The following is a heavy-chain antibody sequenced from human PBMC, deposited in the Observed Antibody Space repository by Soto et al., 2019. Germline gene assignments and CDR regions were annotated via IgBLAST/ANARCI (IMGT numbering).Heavy chain of an antibody. CDR1: GFTFSSYS. J-gene: IGHJ6*02. CDR3: ARDLSRYVVYYYGMDV. Sequence: EVQLVESGGGLVKPGGSLRLSCAASGFTFSSYSMNWVRQAPGKGLEWVSSISSSSSYIYYADSVKGRFTISRDNAKNSLYLQMNSLRAEDTAVYYCARDLSRYVVYYYGMDVWGQGTTVTVSS. CDR2: ISSSSSYI. D-gene: IGHD3-9*01. V-gene: IGHV3-21*01.